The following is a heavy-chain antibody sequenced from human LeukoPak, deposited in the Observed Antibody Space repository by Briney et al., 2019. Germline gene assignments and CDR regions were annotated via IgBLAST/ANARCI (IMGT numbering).Heavy chain of an antibody. CDR2: INPNSGGT. CDR1: GYTFSDYY. V-gene: IGHV1-2*02. D-gene: IGHD6-19*01. Sequence: ASVKVSCKASGYTFSDYYLHWVRQAPGQGLEWMGWINPNSGGTNYAQKFQGRVTMTRDTSISTAYMELSRLRSDDTAVYYCARSKVGIAVAGPDFDYWGQGTLVTVSS. CDR3: ARSKVGIAVAGPDFDY. J-gene: IGHJ4*02.